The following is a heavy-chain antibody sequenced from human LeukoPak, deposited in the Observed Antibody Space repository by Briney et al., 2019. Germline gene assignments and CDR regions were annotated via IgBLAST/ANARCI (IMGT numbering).Heavy chain of an antibody. D-gene: IGHD3-22*01. CDR2: FDPEDGEK. CDR3: ATDWNPYYYDSSPLGYYYGMDV. Sequence: ASVKVSCKVSGYTLTELSMHWVRQAPRKGLEWMGGFDPEDGEKIYAQKFQGRVTMTEDTSTDTAYMELSSLRSEDTAVYYCATDWNPYYYDSSPLGYYYGMDVWGQGTTVTVSS. J-gene: IGHJ6*02. CDR1: GYTLTELS. V-gene: IGHV1-24*01.